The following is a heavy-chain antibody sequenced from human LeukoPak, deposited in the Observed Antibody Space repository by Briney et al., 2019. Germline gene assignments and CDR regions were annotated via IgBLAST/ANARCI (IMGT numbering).Heavy chain of an antibody. J-gene: IGHJ6*03. CDR3: ARRWNYGRNYYIDV. Sequence: SETLSHTCAVYGGSFSNYYWNWIRQTPGKGLEWLGEINDRGRANYNPSLMSRVTVSVDTSKNQFSLRLTSVTATDTAIYYCARRWNYGRNYYIDVWGKGATVSVSS. CDR1: GGSFSNYY. D-gene: IGHD1-7*01. CDR2: INDRGRA. V-gene: IGHV4-34*01.